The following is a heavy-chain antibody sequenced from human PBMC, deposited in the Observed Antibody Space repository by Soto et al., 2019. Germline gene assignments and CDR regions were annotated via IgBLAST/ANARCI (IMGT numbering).Heavy chain of an antibody. CDR2: ISGSGGST. CDR3: AKVSRGIGVVSVALN. J-gene: IGHJ4*02. D-gene: IGHD2-2*01. V-gene: IGHV3-23*01. CDR1: GHTFHSYA. Sequence: EVQLLESGGGLVQPGGSLRLSCVASGHTFHSYAMSWVRQAPGKGLEWVAGISGSGGSTYYADSVRGRFTISRDDSKNTLYLKTNSLRAEDTAVYDCAKVSRGIGVVSVALNWGQGTQVTVSS.